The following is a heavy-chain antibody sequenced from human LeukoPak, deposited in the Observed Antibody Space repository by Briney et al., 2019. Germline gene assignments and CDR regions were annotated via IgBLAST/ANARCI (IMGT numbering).Heavy chain of an antibody. J-gene: IGHJ4*02. Sequence: PSETLSLTCTVSGGSISSYYWSWIRQPPGKGLEWIGYIYYSGSTNYNPSLKSRVTISVDTSKNQFSLKLSSVTAADTAVYYCARGRDGYSDYWGQGTLDTVSS. D-gene: IGHD5-24*01. CDR1: GGSISSYY. CDR3: ARGRDGYSDY. CDR2: IYYSGST. V-gene: IGHV4-59*01.